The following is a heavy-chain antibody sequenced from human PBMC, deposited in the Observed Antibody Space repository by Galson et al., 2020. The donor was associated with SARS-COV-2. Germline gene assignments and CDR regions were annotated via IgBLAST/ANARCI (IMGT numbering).Heavy chain of an antibody. V-gene: IGHV3-21*01. CDR2: SSSGSSYI. CDR1: GFPFSSYS. J-gene: IGHJ6*02. CDR3: ARLGGMATTPNTYYYYGMDV. D-gene: IGHD3-16*01. Sequence: GGSLSLSCAASGFPFSSYSMIWVRQAPGKGLEWVSYSSSGSSYIYYADSVRGRFSMSRDNPKNSLYLQMNSLRVEDTAVYYCARLGGMATTPNTYYYYGMDVWGQGTTVTVSS.